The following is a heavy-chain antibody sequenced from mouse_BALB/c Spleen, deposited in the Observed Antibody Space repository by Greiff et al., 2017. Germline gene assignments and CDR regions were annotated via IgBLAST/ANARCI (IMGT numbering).Heavy chain of an antibody. V-gene: IGHV14-3*02. D-gene: IGHD2-4*01. J-gene: IGHJ2*01. CDR3: ARYYDFDY. CDR2: IDPANGNT. Sequence: EVNVVESGAELVKPGASVKLSCTASGFNIKDTYMHWVKQRPEQGLEWIGRIDPANGNTKYDPKFQGKATITADTSSNTAYLQLSSLTSEDTAVYYCARYYDFDYWGQGTTLTVSS. CDR1: GFNIKDTY.